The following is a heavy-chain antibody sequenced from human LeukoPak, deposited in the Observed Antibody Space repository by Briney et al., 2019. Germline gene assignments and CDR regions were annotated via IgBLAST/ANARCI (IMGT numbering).Heavy chain of an antibody. J-gene: IGHJ6*03. CDR1: GGSISSTTYS. Sequence: TSETLSLTCTVSGGSISSTTYSWAWIRQPPGKGLEWIGNIYNRGNTHYKPSLKSRVTISADTSKNQFSLNLRSATAADTAVYYCARSIFGGTSGGYYMDVWGKGTTVTVSS. D-gene: IGHD3-3*01. CDR3: ARSIFGGTSGGYYMDV. V-gene: IGHV4-39*01. CDR2: IYNRGNT.